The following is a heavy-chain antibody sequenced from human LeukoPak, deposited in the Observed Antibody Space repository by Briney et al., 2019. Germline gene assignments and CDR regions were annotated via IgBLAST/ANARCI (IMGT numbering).Heavy chain of an antibody. CDR3: ARGRSSCFDY. Sequence: GGSLRRSCAASGFTFTNNFMSWVRQVPGKGLEWVANIKQDGSEKYYVDSVKGRFTISRDNAKNSLYLQMNSLRAEDTAVYYCARGRSSCFDYWGQGTLVTVSS. CDR2: IKQDGSEK. J-gene: IGHJ4*02. V-gene: IGHV3-7*01. CDR1: GFTFTNNF. D-gene: IGHD6-6*01.